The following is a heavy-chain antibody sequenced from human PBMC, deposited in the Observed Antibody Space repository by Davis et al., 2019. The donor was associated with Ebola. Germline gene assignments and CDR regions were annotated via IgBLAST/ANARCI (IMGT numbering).Heavy chain of an antibody. CDR3: AGGSYRNDAFDI. Sequence: MPSETLSLTCAVSGGSISSSNWWSWVRQPPGKGLEWIGEIYHSGSTNYNPSLKSRVTISVDKSKNQFSLKLSSVTAADTAVYYCAGGSYRNDAFDIWGQGTMVTVSS. CDR1: GGSISSSNW. J-gene: IGHJ3*02. V-gene: IGHV4-4*02. CDR2: IYHSGST. D-gene: IGHD1-26*01.